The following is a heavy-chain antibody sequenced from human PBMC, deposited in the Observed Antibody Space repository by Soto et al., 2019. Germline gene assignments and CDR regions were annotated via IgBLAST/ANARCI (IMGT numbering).Heavy chain of an antibody. J-gene: IGHJ4*02. Sequence: SETLSLTCTVSGDSISSGGYYWSWIRQPPGKGLEWIGEINHSGSTNYNPSLKSRVTISVDTSKNQFSLKLTSVTAADTAVYYCARDKITGLFDYWGQGTLVTVSS. CDR2: INHSGST. CDR3: ARDKITGLFDY. D-gene: IGHD2-8*02. CDR1: GDSISSGGYY. V-gene: IGHV4-39*07.